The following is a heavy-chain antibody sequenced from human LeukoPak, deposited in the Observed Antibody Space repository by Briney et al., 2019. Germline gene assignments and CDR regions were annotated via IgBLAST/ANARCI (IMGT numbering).Heavy chain of an antibody. CDR2: IRVDGSTN. CDR1: GITFRSSS. J-gene: IGHJ4*02. Sequence: GGSLRFSCVASGITFRSSSMHWVRQAPGKVLELVAFIRVDGSTNYYADSVKGRFTVSRDNSKSTLYLQMNSMRAEDTAVYYCAQPDFWGQGTLVTVSS. V-gene: IGHV3-30*02. CDR3: AQPDF.